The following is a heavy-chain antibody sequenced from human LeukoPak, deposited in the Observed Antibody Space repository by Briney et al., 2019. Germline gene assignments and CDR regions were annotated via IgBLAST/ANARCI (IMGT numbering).Heavy chain of an antibody. CDR3: ARAAADQHFDY. Sequence: ASVKVSCKASGDTFTRHYMHWVRQAPGQGLEWMGIINPSGDSATYARKFEGRVTMTRGTSTSTVYMELNSLISEDTAVYYCARAAADQHFDYWGQGTLVTVSS. V-gene: IGHV1-46*01. CDR2: INPSGDSA. J-gene: IGHJ4*02. CDR1: GDTFTRHY. D-gene: IGHD6-25*01.